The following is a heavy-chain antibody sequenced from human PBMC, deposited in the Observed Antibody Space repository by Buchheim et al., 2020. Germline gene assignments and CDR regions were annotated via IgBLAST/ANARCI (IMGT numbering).Heavy chain of an antibody. J-gene: IGHJ4*02. CDR2: ISYDGSNK. D-gene: IGHD6-13*01. CDR1: GFTFSSYG. V-gene: IGHV3-30*18. Sequence: QVQLVESEGGVVQPGRSLRLSCAASGFTFSSYGMHWVRQAPGKGLEWVAVISYDGSNKYYADSVKGRFTISRDNSKNTLYLQMNSLRAEDTAVYYCAKSDRISSSCIDYWGQGTL. CDR3: AKSDRISSSCIDY.